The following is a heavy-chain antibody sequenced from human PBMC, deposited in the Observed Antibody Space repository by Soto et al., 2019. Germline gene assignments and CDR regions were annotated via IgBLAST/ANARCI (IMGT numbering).Heavy chain of an antibody. CDR3: ARVLYDYDAFDI. D-gene: IGHD5-12*01. CDR1: GFSFSRCS. V-gene: IGHV3-30-3*01. J-gene: IGHJ3*02. Sequence: GGSLTLSCGASGFSFSRCSMYWVRQAPGKGLEWVAVISYDGSNKYYADSVKGRFTISRDNSKNTLYLQMNSLRAEDTAVYYCARVLYDYDAFDIWGQGTMVTVSS. CDR2: ISYDGSNK.